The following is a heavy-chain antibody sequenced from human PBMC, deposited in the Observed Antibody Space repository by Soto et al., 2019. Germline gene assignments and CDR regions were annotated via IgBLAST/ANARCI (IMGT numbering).Heavy chain of an antibody. D-gene: IGHD1-26*01. Sequence: QVQLVESGGGAVQPGESLRLSCVASGFDFTYYAMHWVRQAPGKGLESVAVMSSDGSKIHHTDSVKGRFTISRVNSKNTLYLQMNSLRKEDTAVYFCAKDEGVGGTLGLFDDWGQGTLVSVSS. V-gene: IGHV3-30*18. CDR1: GFDFTYYA. J-gene: IGHJ4*02. CDR3: AKDEGVGGTLGLFDD. CDR2: MSSDGSKI.